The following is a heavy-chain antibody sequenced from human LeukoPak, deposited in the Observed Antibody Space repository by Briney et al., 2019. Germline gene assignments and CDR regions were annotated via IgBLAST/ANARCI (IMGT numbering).Heavy chain of an antibody. CDR2: IKQDGSET. CDR3: ARGFDGTNAFDI. J-gene: IGHJ3*02. D-gene: IGHD3-9*01. CDR1: RFTYTTYW. V-gene: IGHV3-7*01. Sequence: GGSLRLSCAASRFTYTTYWMNWVRQAPGKGLEWVANIKQDGSETYFVDSVKGRFTISRDNARNLLYLRMNSLRVEDTAIYYCARGFDGTNAFDIWGQGTMVTVS.